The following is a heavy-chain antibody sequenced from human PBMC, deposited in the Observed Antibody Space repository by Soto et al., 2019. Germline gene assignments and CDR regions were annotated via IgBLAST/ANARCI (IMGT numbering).Heavy chain of an antibody. Sequence: PSETLSLTCTVSGGSISSGDYYWSWIRQPPGKGLEWIGYTYYTGSTYYNPSLKSRVTISVDTSKNQFSLKLSSVTAADTAVYYCAREHDSSGYYSYYFDYWGQGTLVTVSS. CDR2: TYYTGST. J-gene: IGHJ4*02. V-gene: IGHV4-30-4*01. CDR3: AREHDSSGYYSYYFDY. CDR1: GGSISSGDYY. D-gene: IGHD3-22*01.